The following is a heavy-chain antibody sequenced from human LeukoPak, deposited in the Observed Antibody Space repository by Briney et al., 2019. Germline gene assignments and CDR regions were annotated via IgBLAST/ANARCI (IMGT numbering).Heavy chain of an antibody. CDR2: IDPTDSYT. CDR3: ARGPSGLDV. Sequence: GESLKISCKGSGYSLTSYWIIWVRQMPGKDLEWMARIDPTDSYTNYSPSFQGHVTISADTSISTAYLQWSSLKASDTAMYYCARGPSGLDVWGQGTPVTVSS. J-gene: IGHJ6*02. CDR1: GYSLTSYW. V-gene: IGHV5-10-1*01.